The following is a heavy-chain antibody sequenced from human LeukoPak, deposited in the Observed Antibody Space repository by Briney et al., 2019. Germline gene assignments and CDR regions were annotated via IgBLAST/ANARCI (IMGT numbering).Heavy chain of an antibody. Sequence: SETLSLTCTVSGGSISSYYWSWIRQPPGKGLEWIGYIYYSGSTNYNPSLKSRVTISVDTSKNQFSLKLSSVTAADTAVYYCARQGDTAMAPNDAFDIWGQGTMVTVSS. V-gene: IGHV4-59*08. CDR1: GGSISSYY. CDR2: IYYSGST. J-gene: IGHJ3*02. CDR3: ARQGDTAMAPNDAFDI. D-gene: IGHD5-18*01.